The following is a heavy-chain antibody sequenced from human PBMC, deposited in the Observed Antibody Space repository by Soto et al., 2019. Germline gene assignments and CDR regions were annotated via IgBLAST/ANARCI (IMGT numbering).Heavy chain of an antibody. CDR1: GYTFTSYY. D-gene: IGHD3-22*01. V-gene: IGHV1-46*01. CDR2: INPSGGST. Sequence: ASVKVSCKASGYTFTSYYMHWVRQAPGQGLEWMGIINPSGGSTSYAQKFQGRVTMTRDTSTSTVYMELSSLRSEDTAVYYCAKYDSSGYYYVHFDYWGQGTLVTVSS. CDR3: AKYDSSGYYYVHFDY. J-gene: IGHJ4*02.